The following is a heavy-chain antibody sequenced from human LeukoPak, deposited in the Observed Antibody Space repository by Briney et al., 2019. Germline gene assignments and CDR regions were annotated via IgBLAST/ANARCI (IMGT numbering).Heavy chain of an antibody. V-gene: IGHV3-64*01. CDR1: GFTFSNYP. CDR2: IHSNGIST. Sequence: PGGSLRLSCAASGFTFSNYPIHWVRQAPGKVLEFVSSIHSNGISTYYGNSVKGRFTVSRDNSKNTVYLQMGSLREEDMAVYYCARTQQWLATGGWYWFDTWGQGTLVTVSS. D-gene: IGHD6-19*01. CDR3: ARTQQWLATGGWYWFDT. J-gene: IGHJ5*02.